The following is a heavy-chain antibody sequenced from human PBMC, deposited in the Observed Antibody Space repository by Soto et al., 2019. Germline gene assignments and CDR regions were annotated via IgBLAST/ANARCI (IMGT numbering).Heavy chain of an antibody. D-gene: IGHD6-25*01. J-gene: IGHJ5*02. CDR1: GYTFTHYA. CDR3: ARGLAAEGA. V-gene: IGHV1-3*01. CDR2: INAGSGNT. Sequence: QVQLVQSGAEVKKPGASVKVSRTASGYTFTHYAIHWVRHAPGQRLEWMGFINAGSGNTKYSQTFQGRLTFTKDTSASTAYMDLSSLRSEDTAIYYCARGLAAEGAWGQGTLVTVSS.